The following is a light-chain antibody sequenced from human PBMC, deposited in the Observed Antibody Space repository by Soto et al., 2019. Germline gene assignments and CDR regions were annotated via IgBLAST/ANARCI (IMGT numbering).Light chain of an antibody. Sequence: EIVLTQSPATLSLSPGERATLSCGASQSVTNYLAWYQQNPGQAPRLLIYDASNRATGIPARFSGSGSGTDFTLTISSLEPEDFAVYYCQQRSNWPSGTFGQGTKVEIK. CDR1: QSVTNY. CDR2: DAS. V-gene: IGKV3-11*01. CDR3: QQRSNWPSGT. J-gene: IGKJ1*01.